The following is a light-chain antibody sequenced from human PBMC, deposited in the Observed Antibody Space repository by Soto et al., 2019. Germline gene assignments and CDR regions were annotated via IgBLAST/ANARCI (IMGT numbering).Light chain of an antibody. CDR2: DVN. CDR1: SSDVGAYNY. CDR3: CSYTTSSTYV. J-gene: IGLJ1*01. Sequence: QSALTQPASLSGSPGQSIAISCTGTSSDVGAYNYVSWYQQHPGKAPKLMIYDVNNRPSGVSNRFSGSKSGNTASLTISGLQAEDEADYYCCSYTTSSTYVFGTGTKV. V-gene: IGLV2-14*03.